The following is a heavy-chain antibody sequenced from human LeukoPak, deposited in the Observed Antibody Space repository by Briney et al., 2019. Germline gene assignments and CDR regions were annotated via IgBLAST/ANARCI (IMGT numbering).Heavy chain of an antibody. CDR3: ARESSGSYYYGMDV. J-gene: IGHJ6*02. CDR1: GYTFTGYY. V-gene: IGHV1-2*02. D-gene: IGHD1-26*01. Sequence: GASVKVSCKASGYTFTGYYMHWVRQAPGQGLEWMGWINPNSGGTNYAPKFQGRVTMTRDTSISTAYMELSRLRSDDTAAYYCARESSGSYYYGMDVWGQGTTVTVSS. CDR2: INPNSGGT.